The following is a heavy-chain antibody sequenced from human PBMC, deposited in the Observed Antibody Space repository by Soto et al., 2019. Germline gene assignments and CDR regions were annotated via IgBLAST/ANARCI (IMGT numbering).Heavy chain of an antibody. Sequence: EVQLVQSGAEVKKPGESLKISCKGSGYSFTSYWIGWVRQMPGKSLEWMGIIYPGDSDTRYSPSFQGQVTISADKSISTAYLQSSSLKASNPAGYYCAPSVTIWLRPSRWGQGTLVTVSS. CDR2: IYPGDSDT. J-gene: IGHJ4*02. CDR1: GYSFTSYW. D-gene: IGHD5-12*01. V-gene: IGHV5-51*01. CDR3: APSVTIWLRPSR.